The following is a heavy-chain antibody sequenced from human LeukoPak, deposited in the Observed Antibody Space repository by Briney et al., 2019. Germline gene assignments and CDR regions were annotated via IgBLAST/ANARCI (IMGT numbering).Heavy chain of an antibody. D-gene: IGHD6-13*01. Sequence: PSETLSLTCSVSGGSISGYYWSWIRQPPGKGLEWIGYIYYSGSTNYNPSLKSRVTISVDTSKNQFSLKLSSVTAADTAVYYCARDLQYSSSWFFDYWGQGTLVTVSS. CDR2: IYYSGST. CDR1: GGSISGYY. V-gene: IGHV4-59*01. CDR3: ARDLQYSSSWFFDY. J-gene: IGHJ4*02.